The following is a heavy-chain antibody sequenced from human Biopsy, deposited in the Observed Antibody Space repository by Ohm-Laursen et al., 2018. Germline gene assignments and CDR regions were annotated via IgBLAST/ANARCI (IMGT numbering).Heavy chain of an antibody. CDR2: INLIRGNA. CDR3: ARVPAYPSIDGYYGLDL. Sequence: ASVTAAYPAYGSSFAGYYPHSVRLARGHGLESIGWINLIRGNANYAQSFQGRPTVTSDTSISTAYMELTSLTLDDTVIYYCARVPAYPSIDGYYGLDLWGQGTTVTVSS. CDR1: GSSFAGYY. J-gene: IGHJ6*02. V-gene: IGHV1-2*02. D-gene: IGHD3-9*01.